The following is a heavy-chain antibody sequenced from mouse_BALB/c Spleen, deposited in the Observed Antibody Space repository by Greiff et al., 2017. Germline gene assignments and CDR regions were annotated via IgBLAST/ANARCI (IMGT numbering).Heavy chain of an antibody. V-gene: IGHV5-6-5*01. CDR2: ISSGGST. D-gene: IGHD2-3*01. CDR1: GFTFSSYA. Sequence: EVQGVESGGGLVKPGGSLKLSCAASGFTFSSYAMSWVRQTPEKRLEWVASISSGGSTYYPDSVMGRFTIARDNARNILYLQMSSLRSEDTAMYYCANDGYSSYYFDYWGQGTTLTVSS. J-gene: IGHJ2*01. CDR3: ANDGYSSYYFDY.